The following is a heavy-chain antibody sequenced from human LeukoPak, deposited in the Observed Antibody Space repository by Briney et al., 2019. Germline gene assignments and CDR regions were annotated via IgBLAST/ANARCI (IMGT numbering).Heavy chain of an antibody. CDR1: GDTLSELS. D-gene: IGHD3-10*01. Sequence: ASVKVSCEVSGDTLSELSMHWVRQAPGEGLGWMGGFDDEDGETIYAQKLQGRVTMTEDTSTDPANIHLSSLRSEDTAVYCCAPTGLFTTNAGSYYDGWGQGTLVTVPS. CDR2: FDDEDGET. CDR3: APTGLFTTNAGSYYDG. J-gene: IGHJ4*02. V-gene: IGHV1-24*01.